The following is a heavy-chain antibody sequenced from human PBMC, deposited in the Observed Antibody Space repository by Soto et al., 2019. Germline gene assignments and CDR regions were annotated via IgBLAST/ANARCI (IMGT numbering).Heavy chain of an antibody. D-gene: IGHD5-18*01. CDR3: ARDVDTPIGSYYGMDV. V-gene: IGHV4-31*03. J-gene: IGHJ6*02. Sequence: QVQLQESGPGLVKPSQTLSLTCTVSGGSISSGGYYWSWIRQHPGKGLEWIGYIYYSGSTYYNPSLKSRVTISVDTSKNQFSLKLSSVTAADTAVYYCARDVDTPIGSYYGMDVWGQGTTVTVSS. CDR2: IYYSGST. CDR1: GGSISSGGYY.